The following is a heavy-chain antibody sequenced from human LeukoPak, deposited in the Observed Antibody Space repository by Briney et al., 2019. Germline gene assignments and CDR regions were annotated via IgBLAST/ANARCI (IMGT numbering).Heavy chain of an antibody. CDR1: GFTFSSYE. D-gene: IGHD3-3*01. Sequence: GGSLRLSCAASGFTFSSYEMHWVRQAPGKGLEWVSYISSSGSTIYYADSVKGRFTISRDNAKNSLYLQMNSLRAEDTAVYYCARSARLMKGVVEVTALDDWGQGTLVTVSS. V-gene: IGHV3-48*03. CDR2: ISSSGSTI. CDR3: ARSARLMKGVVEVTALDD. J-gene: IGHJ4*02.